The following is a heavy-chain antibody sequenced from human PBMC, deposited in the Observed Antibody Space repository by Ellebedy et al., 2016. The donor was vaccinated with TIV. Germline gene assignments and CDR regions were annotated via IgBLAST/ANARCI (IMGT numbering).Heavy chain of an antibody. CDR3: ARSFTYGSGSSSMGGD. V-gene: IGHV4-38-2*02. D-gene: IGHD3-10*01. Sequence: MPSETLSLTCNVSGYFISSGHYWGWIRQAPGKGLEWIGSIHHSGSTYYNSSLESRVTISVDTSKNQFSLELSAVTAADTAIYYCARSFTYGSGSSSMGGDWGQGTLVTVSS. CDR2: IHHSGST. J-gene: IGHJ4*02. CDR1: GYFISSGHY.